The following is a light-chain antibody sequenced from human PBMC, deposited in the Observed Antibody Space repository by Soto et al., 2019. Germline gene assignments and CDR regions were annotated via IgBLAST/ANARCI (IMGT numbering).Light chain of an antibody. V-gene: IGKV3-11*01. CDR2: DAS. Sequence: EIVLTQSPATLSLSPGERATLSCRASQSVSRDLAWYQQKSGQAPRLLIYDASNRATGIPVRISGSGSGTDFTLTISSLEPEDFEVYYCQQRRDWPRITFGQGTRLEIK. J-gene: IGKJ5*01. CDR1: QSVSRD. CDR3: QQRRDWPRIT.